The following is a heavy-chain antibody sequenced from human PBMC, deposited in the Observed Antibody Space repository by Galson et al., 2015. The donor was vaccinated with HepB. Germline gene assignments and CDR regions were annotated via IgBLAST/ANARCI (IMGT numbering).Heavy chain of an antibody. CDR1: GGTFSSYA. Sequence: SVKVSCKASGGTFSSYAISWVRQAPGQGLEWMGGIIPIFGTANYAQKFQGRVTITADESTSTAYMELSSLRSEDTAVYYCARSQYYYDSSGPTLSGMDVWGQGTTVTVSS. D-gene: IGHD3-22*01. J-gene: IGHJ6*02. CDR2: IIPIFGTA. V-gene: IGHV1-69*13. CDR3: ARSQYYYDSSGPTLSGMDV.